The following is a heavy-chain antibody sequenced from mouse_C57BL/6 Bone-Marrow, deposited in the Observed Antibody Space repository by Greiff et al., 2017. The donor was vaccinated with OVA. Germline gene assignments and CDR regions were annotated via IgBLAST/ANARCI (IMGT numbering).Heavy chain of an antibody. CDR1: GFTFSSYA. Sequence: EVQLVESGGGLVKPGGSLKLSCAASGFTFSSYAMSWVRQTPEKRLEWVATISDGGSYTYYPDNVKGRFTISRDNAKNNLYLQMSHLKSEDTAMYYCARRGAWFAYWGQGTLVTVSA. V-gene: IGHV5-4*03. CDR2: ISDGGSYT. CDR3: ARRGAWFAY. J-gene: IGHJ3*01.